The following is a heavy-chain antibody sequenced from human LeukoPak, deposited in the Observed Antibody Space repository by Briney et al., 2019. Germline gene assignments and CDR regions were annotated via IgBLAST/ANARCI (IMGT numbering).Heavy chain of an antibody. Sequence: PSETLSPTSSVSGGSISSRDYYWGWIRQPPGKGLEWIGSIHSGGSTYYNPSLQSRLTISLDTSKNQFSLKMRSVTAADTAVYYCARRGLDSTGWYSWVFSYFDYWGHRTRVTVSS. J-gene: IGHJ4*01. V-gene: IGHV4-39*01. CDR1: GGSISSRDYY. CDR2: IHSGGST. D-gene: IGHD6-19*01. CDR3: ARRGLDSTGWYSWVFSYFDY.